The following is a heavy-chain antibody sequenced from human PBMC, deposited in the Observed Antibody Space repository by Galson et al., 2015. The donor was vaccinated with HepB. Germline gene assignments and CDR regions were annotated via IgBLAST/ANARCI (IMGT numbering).Heavy chain of an antibody. J-gene: IGHJ5*02. CDR3: AIGVVRGTTRGYGNWFDP. D-gene: IGHD1-7*01. V-gene: IGHV1-8*01. CDR1: GYTFTSYD. Sequence: SVKVSCKASGYTFTSYDINWVRQATGQGLEWMGGMNPNSGNTGYAQKFQGRVTMTRNTSISTAYMELSSLRSEDTAVYYCAIGVVRGTTRGYGNWFDPWGQGTLVTVSS. CDR2: MNPNSGNT.